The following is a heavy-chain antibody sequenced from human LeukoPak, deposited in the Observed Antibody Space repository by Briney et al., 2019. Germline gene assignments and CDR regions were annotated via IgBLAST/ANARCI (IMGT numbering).Heavy chain of an antibody. V-gene: IGHV4-34*01. CDR2: VNHSGYT. CDR1: GVSFSTYY. CDR3: ARQLYGSDY. J-gene: IGHJ4*02. D-gene: IGHD4-17*01. Sequence: SETLSLTCDVSGVSFSTYYWSWIRQSPEKGLEWIGEVNHSGYTNYNPSLKGRVAISVDTSKNQFSLKLSSVTAADTAVYYCARQLYGSDYWGQGTLVTVSS.